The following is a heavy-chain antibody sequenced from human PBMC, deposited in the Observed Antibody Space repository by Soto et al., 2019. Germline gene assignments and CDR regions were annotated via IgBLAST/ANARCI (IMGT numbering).Heavy chain of an antibody. D-gene: IGHD3-10*01. J-gene: IGHJ4*02. CDR1: GFTFSSYG. CDR3: ARDERAVYGSGSPPLDY. Sequence: GGSLRLSCAASGFTFSSYGMHWVRQAPGKGLEWVAVIWYDGSNKYYADSVKGRFTISRDNSKNTLYLQMNSLRAEDTAVYYCARDERAVYGSGSPPLDYWGQGTLVTVSS. CDR2: IWYDGSNK. V-gene: IGHV3-33*01.